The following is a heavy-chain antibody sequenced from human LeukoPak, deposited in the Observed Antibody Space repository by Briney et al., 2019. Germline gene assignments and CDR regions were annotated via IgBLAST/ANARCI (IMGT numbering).Heavy chain of an antibody. V-gene: IGHV4-59*01. CDR1: GGSLSRYY. D-gene: IGHD5-18*01. Sequence: SETLSLTCTVSGGSLSRYYGSWIRQPPGKGLEWIGYIHYSGNTNYNPSLRSRVTITVDTTKNQFSLKLNSVTAADTAVYYCARHVDTAVANFDYWGQGTLVTVSS. CDR2: IHYSGNT. J-gene: IGHJ4*02. CDR3: ARHVDTAVANFDY.